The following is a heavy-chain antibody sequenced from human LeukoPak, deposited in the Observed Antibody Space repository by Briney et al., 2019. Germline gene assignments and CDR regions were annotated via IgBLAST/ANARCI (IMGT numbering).Heavy chain of an antibody. CDR2: ISSSSSYI. CDR3: ARHLVPGFGEFQPSQY. V-gene: IGHV3-21*01. J-gene: IGHJ4*02. D-gene: IGHD3-10*01. Sequence: GRSLRLSCAASGFTFSSYAMNWVRQAPGKGLEWVSSISSSSSYIYYADSVKGRFTISRDNAKNSLYLQMNSLRAEDTAVYYCARHLVPGFGEFQPSQYWGQGTLVTVSS. CDR1: GFTFSSYA.